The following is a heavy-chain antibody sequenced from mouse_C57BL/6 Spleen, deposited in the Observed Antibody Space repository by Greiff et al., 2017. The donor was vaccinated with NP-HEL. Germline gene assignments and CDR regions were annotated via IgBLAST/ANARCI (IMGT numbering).Heavy chain of an antibody. CDR2: ISGGGGNT. J-gene: IGHJ4*01. D-gene: IGHD2-2*01. V-gene: IGHV5-9*01. CDR1: GFTFSSYT. CDR3: ARRRLSSYAMDY. Sequence: EVKLMESGGGLVKPGGSLKLSCAASGFTFSSYTMSWVRQTPEKRLEWVATISGGGGNTYYPDSVKGRFTISRDNAKNTLYLQMSSLRSEDTALYYCARRRLSSYAMDYWGQGTSVTVSS.